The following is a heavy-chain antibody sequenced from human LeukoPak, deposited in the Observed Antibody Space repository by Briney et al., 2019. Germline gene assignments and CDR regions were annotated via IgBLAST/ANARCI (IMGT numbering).Heavy chain of an antibody. CDR3: AKTTHNWNYRAYFDY. CDR2: ISGSGGST. J-gene: IGHJ4*02. CDR1: GFTFSSYA. Sequence: PGGSLRLSCAASGFTFSSYAMSWVRQAPGKGLEWVSAISGSGGSTYYADSVKGRFTISRDNSKNTLYLQMNSLRAEDTAVYYCAKTTHNWNYRAYFDYWGQGTLVTVSS. V-gene: IGHV3-23*01. D-gene: IGHD1-7*01.